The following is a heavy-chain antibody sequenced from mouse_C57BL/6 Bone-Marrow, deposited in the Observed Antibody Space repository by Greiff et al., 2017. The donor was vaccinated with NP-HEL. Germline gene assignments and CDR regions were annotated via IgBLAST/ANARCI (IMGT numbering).Heavy chain of an antibody. CDR2: IYPGSGST. D-gene: IGHD3-2*02. J-gene: IGHJ4*01. V-gene: IGHV1-55*01. CDR1: GYTFTSYW. Sequence: QVQLQQHGAELVKPGASVKMSCKASGYTFTSYWITWVKQRPGQGLEWIGDIYPGSGSTNYNEKFKSKATLTVDTSSSTAYMQLSSLTSEDSAVYYCAGGAAQATFAMDYWGQGTSVTVSS. CDR3: AGGAAQATFAMDY.